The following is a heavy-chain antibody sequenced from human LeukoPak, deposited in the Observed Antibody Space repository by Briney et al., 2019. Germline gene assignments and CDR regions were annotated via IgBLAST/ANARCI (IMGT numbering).Heavy chain of an antibody. V-gene: IGHV3-64*01. J-gene: IGHJ4*02. D-gene: IGHD3-22*01. Sequence: CAXSXFTFSSYAMHWVRQAPGKGLEYVSAISSNGGSTYYANSVKGRFTISRDNSKNTLYIQMGRLRAEDMAVYYCXXXXXXXXXXXXGYSGSLPDYWGRGTLVTVSS. CDR3: XXXXXXXXXXXXGYSGSLPDY. CDR2: ISSNGGST. CDR1: XFTFSSYA.